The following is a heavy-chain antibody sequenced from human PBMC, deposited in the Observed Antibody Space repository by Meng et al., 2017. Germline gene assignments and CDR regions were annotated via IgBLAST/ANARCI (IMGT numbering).Heavy chain of an antibody. CDR2: FDPEDGET. D-gene: IGHD5-12*01. V-gene: IGHV1-24*01. Sequence: VQRGPFGAEVKKPGASVKVSCKVSGYTLTELSMHWVRSAPGKGLEWTGGFDPEDGETLYAQKFQGRVTMTEDTSTDTAYMELSSLRSEDTAVYYCAAYSGYDYYFDYWGQGTLVTVSS. CDR3: AAYSGYDYYFDY. J-gene: IGHJ4*02. CDR1: GYTLTELS.